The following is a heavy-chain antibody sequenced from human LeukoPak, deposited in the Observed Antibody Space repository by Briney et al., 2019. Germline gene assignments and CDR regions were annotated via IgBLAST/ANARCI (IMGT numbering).Heavy chain of an antibody. CDR1: GFTFSSYA. Sequence: GRSLRLSCAASGFTFSSYAMSWVRQAPGKGLEWVSAISGSGGSTYYADSVKGRFTISRDNSKNTLYLQMNSLRAEDTAVYYCAKRYSSSYDYYFDYWGQGTLVTVSS. V-gene: IGHV3-23*01. D-gene: IGHD6-6*01. CDR3: AKRYSSSYDYYFDY. J-gene: IGHJ4*02. CDR2: ISGSGGST.